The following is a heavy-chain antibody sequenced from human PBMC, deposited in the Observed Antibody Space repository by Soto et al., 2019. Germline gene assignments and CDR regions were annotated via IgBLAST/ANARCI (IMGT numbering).Heavy chain of an antibody. CDR1: GGSISSYY. D-gene: IGHD3-22*01. CDR3: ARVMPDSSGYFGGPGGDAFDI. V-gene: IGHV4-4*07. CDR2: IYTSGST. J-gene: IGHJ3*02. Sequence: QVQLQESGPGLVKPSETLSLTCTVSGGSISSYYWSWIRQPAGEGLEWIGRIYTSGSTNYNPSLKSRVTMSVDTSNNQFSLKLSSVTAADTAVYYCARVMPDSSGYFGGPGGDAFDIWGQGTMVTVSS.